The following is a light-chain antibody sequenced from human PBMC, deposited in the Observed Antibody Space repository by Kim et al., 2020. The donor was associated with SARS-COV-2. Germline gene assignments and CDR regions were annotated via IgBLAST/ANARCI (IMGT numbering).Light chain of an antibody. J-gene: IGKJ2*03. V-gene: IGKV3-15*01. CDR3: QQYSNWPPYS. CDR1: PSISAN. Sequence: SPGERGTGTCRASPSISANLAWYQQKPGQAPRLLIYDASTRATGIPARLSGSGSGTEFTLTLSDLQSEDFAVYYCQQYSNWPPYSFGQGTKLEI. CDR2: DAS.